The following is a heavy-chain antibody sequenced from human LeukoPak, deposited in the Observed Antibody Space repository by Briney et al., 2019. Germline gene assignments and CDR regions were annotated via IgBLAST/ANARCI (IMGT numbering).Heavy chain of an antibody. CDR3: AKTQGYYDA. J-gene: IGHJ5*02. D-gene: IGHD2-15*01. Sequence: GGSLRPSGVASGLTFSNYAMTWVRRAPGKGLEMVSGIYGDDDKTVYGDAVKGRFTISRDNSKNTLFLQMNSLRADDTAVYYCAKTQGYYDAWGQGALVTVSS. V-gene: IGHV3-23*01. CDR1: GLTFSNYA. CDR2: IYGDDDKT.